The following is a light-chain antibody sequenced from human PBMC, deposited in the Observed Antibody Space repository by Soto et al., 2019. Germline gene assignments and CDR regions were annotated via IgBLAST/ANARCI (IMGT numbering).Light chain of an antibody. Sequence: EIVMTQSPATLSESPGERVTLSCRASQSISTELAWYQQKPGQPPRLLIYSASTRATGVPARFTGSGSGSEFTLTISGLQSEDFAVHYCQQGHNCPLTFGQGTRLEI. J-gene: IGKJ2*01. CDR1: QSISTE. CDR2: SAS. CDR3: QQGHNCPLT. V-gene: IGKV3-15*01.